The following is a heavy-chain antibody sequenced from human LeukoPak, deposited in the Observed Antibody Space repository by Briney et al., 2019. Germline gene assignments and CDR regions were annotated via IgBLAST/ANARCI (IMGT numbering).Heavy chain of an antibody. Sequence: GGSLRLSCAVSGFTFSSYGMHWVRQAPGKGLEWVAFIRYDGSNKYYADSVKGRFTISRDNSRNTLYLQMNSLRAEDTAVYYGAKEGRDGYNRIFDYWGQGTLVTVSS. CDR3: AKEGRDGYNRIFDY. D-gene: IGHD5-24*01. CDR2: IRYDGSNK. V-gene: IGHV3-30*02. J-gene: IGHJ4*02. CDR1: GFTFSSYG.